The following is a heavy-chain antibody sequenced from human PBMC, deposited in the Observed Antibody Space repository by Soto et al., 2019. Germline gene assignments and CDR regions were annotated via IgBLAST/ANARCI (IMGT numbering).Heavy chain of an antibody. Sequence: PGGSLRLSCAASGFTFSSYGIHWVRAAPGKGLEWVAFIWYDGSNKYYADSVKGRFTISRDNSKNTLYLQMNSLRAEDTAVYHCARDGVAGLNWFDPWGQGTLVTVSS. CDR3: ARDGVAGLNWFDP. CDR2: IWYDGSNK. D-gene: IGHD6-19*01. J-gene: IGHJ5*02. V-gene: IGHV3-33*01. CDR1: GFTFSSYG.